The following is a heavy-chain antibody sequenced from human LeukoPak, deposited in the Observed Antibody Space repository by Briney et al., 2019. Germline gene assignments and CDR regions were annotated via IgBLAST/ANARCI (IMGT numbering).Heavy chain of an antibody. J-gene: IGHJ4*02. V-gene: IGHV3-21*01. CDR1: GFTFSSYS. CDR3: ARDRDVVPAAIHPFDY. D-gene: IGHD2-2*01. CDR2: ISSSSSYI. Sequence: GGSLRLSCAASGFTFSSYSMNWVRQAPGKGLEWVSSISSSSSYIYYADSVKGRFTISRDNAKNSLYLQMNSLRAEDTAVYYCARDRDVVPAAIHPFDYWGQGTLVTVSS.